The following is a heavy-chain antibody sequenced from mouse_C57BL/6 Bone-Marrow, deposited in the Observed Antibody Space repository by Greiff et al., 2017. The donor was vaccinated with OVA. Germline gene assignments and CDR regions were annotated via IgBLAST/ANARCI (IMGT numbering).Heavy chain of an antibody. Sequence: VQLKQSGPVLVKPGASVKMSCKASGYTFTDYYMNWVKQSHGKSLEWIGVINPYNGGTSYNQKFKGKATLTVDKSSSTAYMELNSLTSEDSAVYYCASLSGYFDVWGTGTTVTVSS. CDR1: GYTFTDYY. CDR2: INPYNGGT. V-gene: IGHV1-19*01. CDR3: ASLSGYFDV. D-gene: IGHD3-1*01. J-gene: IGHJ1*03.